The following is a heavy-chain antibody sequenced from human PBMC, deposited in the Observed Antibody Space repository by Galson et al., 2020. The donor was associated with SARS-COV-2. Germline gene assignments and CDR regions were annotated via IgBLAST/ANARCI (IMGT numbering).Heavy chain of an antibody. CDR2: IHTTGST. CDR1: GGSISSYY. D-gene: IGHD4-17*01. CDR3: ARDSYGDYPTYYYYGMDV. V-gene: IGHV4-4*07. Sequence: SETLSLTCTVSGGSISSYYWSWIRQPAGQGLEWLGRIHTTGSTNYNPSLKSRVTMSVDTSKNQFSLKLSSVTAADTAVYYCARDSYGDYPTYYYYGMDVWGQGTTVTVSS. J-gene: IGHJ6*02.